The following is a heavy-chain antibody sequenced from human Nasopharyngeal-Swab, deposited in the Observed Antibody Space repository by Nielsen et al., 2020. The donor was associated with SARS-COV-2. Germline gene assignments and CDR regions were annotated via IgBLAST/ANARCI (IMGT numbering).Heavy chain of an antibody. CDR1: GFTFSSYA. V-gene: IGHV3-23*01. CDR3: AVTASTIRFFDY. D-gene: IGHD2-21*02. J-gene: IGHJ4*02. CDR2: ISGSCGST. Sequence: GGSLRLSCAASGFTFSSYAMNWVRQAPGKGLEWVSAISGSCGSTYYADSVKGRFTISSDNSKNTLYRQMISLRAEDTAVYYCAVTASTIRFFDYWGQGTLVTVSS.